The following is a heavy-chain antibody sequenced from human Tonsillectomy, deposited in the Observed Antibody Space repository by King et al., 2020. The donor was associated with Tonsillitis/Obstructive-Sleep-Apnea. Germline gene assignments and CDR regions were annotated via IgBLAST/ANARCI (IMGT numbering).Heavy chain of an antibody. Sequence: VQLVESGAEVKNPGASGKVSCKASGYTFTSYGINWVRQAPGQGLEWRGWISAYSGNTNYAQKLQGRVSMTTDTSTNTAYMDLRSLRYDDTAVYYCARADPISAAGTFDPWGQGTLVTVSS. V-gene: IGHV1-18*01. CDR1: GYTFTSYG. D-gene: IGHD6-13*01. J-gene: IGHJ5*02. CDR3: ARADPISAAGTFDP. CDR2: ISAYSGNT.